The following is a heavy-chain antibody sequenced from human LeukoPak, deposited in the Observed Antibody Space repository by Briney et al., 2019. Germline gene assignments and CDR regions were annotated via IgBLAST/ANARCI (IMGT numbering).Heavy chain of an antibody. CDR1: GFTFSSYG. V-gene: IGHV3-23*01. J-gene: IGHJ4*02. Sequence: PGGSLRLPCAASGFTFSSYGMSWVRRAPGKGPEWVSGISGSGGNTYYADSVKGRFTISRDNSQNTLYLQMNTLRAEDTAVYYCAKVVSGYHFDYWGQGTLVTVSS. CDR3: AKVVSGYHFDY. CDR2: ISGSGGNT. D-gene: IGHD5-12*01.